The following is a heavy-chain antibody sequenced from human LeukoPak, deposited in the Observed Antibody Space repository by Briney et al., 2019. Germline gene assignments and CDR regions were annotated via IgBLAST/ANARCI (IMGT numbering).Heavy chain of an antibody. D-gene: IGHD6-13*01. V-gene: IGHV3-21*01. CDR2: ISSSSSYI. CDR3: ARAHSSSWYSRWFDP. Sequence: GGSLRLSCAASGFTFSSYSMNWVRQAPGKGLEWVSSISSSSSYIYYADSVKGRFTIYRDNAKNSLYLQMNSLRAEDTAVYYCARAHSSSWYSRWFDPWGQGTLVTVSS. J-gene: IGHJ5*02. CDR1: GFTFSSYS.